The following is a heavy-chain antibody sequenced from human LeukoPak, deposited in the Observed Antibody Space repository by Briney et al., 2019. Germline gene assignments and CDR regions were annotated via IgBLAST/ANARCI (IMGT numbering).Heavy chain of an antibody. CDR2: IYPGDSDT. CDR3: ARHSEEYTSTSRFDP. V-gene: IGHV5-51*01. D-gene: IGHD6-6*01. CDR1: GYSFTTYW. Sequence: GESLKISCKGSGYSFTTYWIGWVRQMPGEGLEWMGIIYPGDSDTTYSPSFQGQVTISADKSISTAYLQWRSLKASDTAMYYCARHSEEYTSTSRFDPWGQGTLVTVSS. J-gene: IGHJ5*02.